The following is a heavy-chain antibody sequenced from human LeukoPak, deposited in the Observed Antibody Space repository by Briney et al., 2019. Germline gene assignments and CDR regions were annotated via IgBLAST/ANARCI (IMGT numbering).Heavy chain of an antibody. D-gene: IGHD6-19*01. CDR2: ISSSSNYI. CDR1: GFTFSDYI. V-gene: IGHV3-21*04. CDR3: AKGRGSGWAMFDY. J-gene: IGHJ4*02. Sequence: GGSLRLSCAASGFTFSDYIMNWVRQAPGKGLEWVSYISSSSNYIYYADSVKGRFTISRDNAKNSLYLQMNSLRAEDTAVYYCAKGRGSGWAMFDYWGQGTLVTVSS.